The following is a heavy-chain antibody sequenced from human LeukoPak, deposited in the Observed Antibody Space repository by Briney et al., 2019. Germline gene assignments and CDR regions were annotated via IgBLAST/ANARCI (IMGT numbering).Heavy chain of an antibody. V-gene: IGHV3-23*01. D-gene: IGHD2-2*01. CDR3: TKGGHHCDSTSCYYD. Sequence: GGSLTPSCAASGFTFSIQVMSWARQAPGKGLDCVPSITTDGDITYYADSAKGRFTISRDNSKNTLYLQMNSLRAEDTALYYCTKGGHHCDSTSCYYDWGQGTLVTVSS. CDR1: GFTFSIQV. CDR2: ITTDGDIT. J-gene: IGHJ4*02.